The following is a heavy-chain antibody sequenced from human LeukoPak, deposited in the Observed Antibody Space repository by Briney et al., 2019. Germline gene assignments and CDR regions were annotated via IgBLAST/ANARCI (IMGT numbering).Heavy chain of an antibody. CDR1: GFTFTSSA. Sequence: ASVKVSCKASGFTFTSSAVQWVRQARGQRLEWIGWIVVGSGNTNYAQKFQERVTITRDMSTSTAYMELSSLRSEDMAVYYCAASGFDWLLGTYYFDYWGQGTLVTVSS. CDR3: AASGFDWLLGTYYFDY. D-gene: IGHD3-9*01. V-gene: IGHV1-58*01. CDR2: IVVGSGNT. J-gene: IGHJ4*02.